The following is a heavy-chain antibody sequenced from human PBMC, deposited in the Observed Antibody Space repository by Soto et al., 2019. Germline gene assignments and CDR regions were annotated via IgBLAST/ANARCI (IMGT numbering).Heavy chain of an antibody. CDR2: IIPALGTA. J-gene: IGHJ2*01. CDR1: GGTFSSHT. CDR3: ARHDFGDYWYFDL. D-gene: IGHD4-17*01. Sequence: QDQLVQSGAEVKKPGSSVKVSCKASGGTFSSHTFSWVRQAPGQGLEWMGRIIPALGTATYAQKFQGRVTITADESATTVYMELNSLRSEHTAVYYCARHDFGDYWYFDLWGRGTLVTVSS. V-gene: IGHV1-69*08.